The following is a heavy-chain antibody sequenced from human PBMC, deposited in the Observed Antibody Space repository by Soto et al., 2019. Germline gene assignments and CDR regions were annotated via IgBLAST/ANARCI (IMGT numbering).Heavy chain of an antibody. V-gene: IGHV6-1*01. CDR2: TYYRSRFFS. Sequence: SQTLSLTCAISGDSVSSYSAAWNWIRQSPSGGLEWLGRTYYRSRFFSDYAESVKSRIISNPDTSKNQFSLQLKSVTPADTAVYYGVRDRYSSSGWFDPWGQGTPVTVSS. CDR1: GDSVSSYSAA. CDR3: VRDRYSSSGWFDP. J-gene: IGHJ5*02. D-gene: IGHD3-10*01.